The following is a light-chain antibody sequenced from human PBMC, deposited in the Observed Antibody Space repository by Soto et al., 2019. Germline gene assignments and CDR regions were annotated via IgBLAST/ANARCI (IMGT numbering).Light chain of an antibody. V-gene: IGLV1-40*01. Sequence: QSVLTQPPSVSGAPGQRVTISCTGSSSNIGAASDVHWYQQLPGTAPKLLIYVNSNRPSGVPDRFSGSKSGTSASLAITGLQAEDEADYCCQSYDSSLSAVVFGGGTKLTVL. CDR2: VNS. J-gene: IGLJ2*01. CDR1: SSNIGAASD. CDR3: QSYDSSLSAVV.